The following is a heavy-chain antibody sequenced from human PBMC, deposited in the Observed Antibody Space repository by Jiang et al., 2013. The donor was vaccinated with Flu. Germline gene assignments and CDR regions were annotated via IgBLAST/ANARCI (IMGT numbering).Heavy chain of an antibody. D-gene: IGHD3-3*01. Sequence: QLVESGGGLVQPGGSLRLSCAASGFTFSSYAMSWVRQAPGKGLEWVSAISGSGGSTYYADSVKGRFTISRDNSKNTLYLQMNSLRAEDTAVYYCATGRGDGVAAYYYYYYGMDVWGQGTTVTVSS. J-gene: IGHJ6*02. V-gene: IGHV3-23*04. CDR2: ISGSGGST. CDR1: GFTFSSYA. CDR3: ATGRGDGVAAYYYYYYGMDV.